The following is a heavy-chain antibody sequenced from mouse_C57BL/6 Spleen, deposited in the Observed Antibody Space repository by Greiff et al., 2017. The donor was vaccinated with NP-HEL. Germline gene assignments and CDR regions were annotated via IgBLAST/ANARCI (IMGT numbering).Heavy chain of an antibody. J-gene: IGHJ4*01. CDR3: ARSREYEGSAMDY. Sequence: QVQLQQSGAELVRPGTSVKVSCKASGYAFTNYLIAWVKQRPGQGLEWIGVINPGSGGTNYNEKFKGKATLTADKSSSTAYMQLSSLTSEDSAVYFCARSREYEGSAMDYWGQGTSVTVSS. D-gene: IGHD2-3*01. CDR2: INPGSGGT. CDR1: GYAFTNYL. V-gene: IGHV1-54*01.